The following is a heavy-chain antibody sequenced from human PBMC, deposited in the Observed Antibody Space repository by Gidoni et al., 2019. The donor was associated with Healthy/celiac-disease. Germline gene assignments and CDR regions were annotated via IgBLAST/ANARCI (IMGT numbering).Heavy chain of an antibody. J-gene: IGHJ4*02. D-gene: IGHD5-18*01. CDR2: ISYDGSNK. CDR3: ARNSYGYSYGVFDY. V-gene: IGHV3-30*01. Sequence: QVQLVASGGGVVQPGRSLRLSCAASEFTFSAYAMHWVSQAPGKGLEWVAVISYDGSNKYYADSVKGRFTISRDNSKNTLFLQMNSLRAEDTAVYYCARNSYGYSYGVFDYWGQGTLVTVSS. CDR1: EFTFSAYA.